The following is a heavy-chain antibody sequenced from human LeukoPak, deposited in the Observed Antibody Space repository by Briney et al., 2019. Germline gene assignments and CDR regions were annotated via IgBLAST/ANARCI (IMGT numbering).Heavy chain of an antibody. CDR3: ARADFWSGYCDY. V-gene: IGHV4-59*01. CDR2: VSYSGLT. CDR1: GGSISNYY. Sequence: SETLSLTCTVSGGSISNYYWTWIRQTPGKGLECIGYVSYSGLTNYNPSLKSRVTVSVDTSKNQLSLKLTSVTPADTAVYYCARADFWSGYCDYWGQGTLVTVSS. D-gene: IGHD3-3*01. J-gene: IGHJ4*02.